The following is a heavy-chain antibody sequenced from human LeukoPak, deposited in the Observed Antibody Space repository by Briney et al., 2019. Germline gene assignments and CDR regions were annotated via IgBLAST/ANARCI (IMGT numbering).Heavy chain of an antibody. Sequence: GGSLILSCAASGFNFSFYWMHWVRQAPGKGLVWVSRVSPDGSDSSYGDSVKGRFTISRDNAKSTLYLQMNSLRAEDTAVYYCARVVVGGNYFDYWGQGTLVTVSS. CDR3: ARVVVGGNYFDY. CDR1: GFNFSFYW. J-gene: IGHJ4*02. CDR2: VSPDGSDS. V-gene: IGHV3-74*01. D-gene: IGHD2-15*01.